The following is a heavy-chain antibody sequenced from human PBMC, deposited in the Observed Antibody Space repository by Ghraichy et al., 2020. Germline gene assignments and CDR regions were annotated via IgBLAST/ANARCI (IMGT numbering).Heavy chain of an antibody. CDR3: ARHTTLEPLRYFDWSLGGDAFDI. J-gene: IGHJ3*02. V-gene: IGHV4-39*01. CDR1: GGSISSSSYY. CDR2: IYYSGST. D-gene: IGHD3-9*01. Sequence: SETLSLTCTVSGGSISSSSYYWGWIRQPPGKGLEWIGSIYYSGSTYYNPSLKSRVTISVDTSKNQFSLKLSSVTAADTAVYYCARHTTLEPLRYFDWSLGGDAFDIWGQGTMVTVSS.